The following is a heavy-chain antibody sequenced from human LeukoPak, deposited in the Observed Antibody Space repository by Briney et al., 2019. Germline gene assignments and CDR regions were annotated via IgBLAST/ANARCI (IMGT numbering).Heavy chain of an antibody. J-gene: IGHJ4*02. CDR3: AKDGYSYGLNL. CDR1: GFIFSSYA. CDR2: ISGSGGST. D-gene: IGHD5-18*01. Sequence: GGSLRLSCAASGFIFSSYAMNWVRQAPGKGLEWVSAISGSGGSTYYADSVKGRFTISRDNSKNTLYLQMNSLRAEDTAVYYCAKDGYSYGLNLRGQGTLVTVSS. V-gene: IGHV3-23*01.